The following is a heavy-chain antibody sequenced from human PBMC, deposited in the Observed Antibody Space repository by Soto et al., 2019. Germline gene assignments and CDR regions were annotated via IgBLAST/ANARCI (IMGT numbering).Heavy chain of an antibody. CDR3: ARVEGYCSSTSCSADY. V-gene: IGHV1-69*02. J-gene: IGHJ4*02. CDR1: GGTFSSYT. D-gene: IGHD2-2*01. CDR2: IIPILGIA. Sequence: QVQLVQSGAEVKKPGSSVKVSCKASGGTFSSYTISWVRQAPGQGLEWMGRIIPILGIANYAQKFQGRVTMTADKSTSTAYMELSSLRSEDTAVYYCARVEGYCSSTSCSADYWGQGTLVTVSS.